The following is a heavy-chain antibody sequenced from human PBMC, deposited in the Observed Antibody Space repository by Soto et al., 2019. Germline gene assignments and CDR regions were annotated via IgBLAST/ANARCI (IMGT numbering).Heavy chain of an antibody. V-gene: IGHV3-30*03. CDR2: VAHDGSKT. CDR3: ARWVGGSMYDNSGKYDS. CDR1: GFTFSSNG. Sequence: QVQLVESGGGVVQPGGSLRLTCAASGFTFSSNGMHWVRQAPGKGLEWVARVAHDGSKTSSGDSVRGRFTISRDKSENPLYLQMNSLRAEDTAVYYFARWVGGSMYDNSGKYDSWGQGTLVTVSS. J-gene: IGHJ5*01. D-gene: IGHD3-22*01.